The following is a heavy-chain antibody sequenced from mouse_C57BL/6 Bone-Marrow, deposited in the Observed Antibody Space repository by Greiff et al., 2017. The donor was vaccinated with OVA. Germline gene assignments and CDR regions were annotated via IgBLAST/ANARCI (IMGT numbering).Heavy chain of an antibody. V-gene: IGHV1-26*01. D-gene: IGHD1-1*01. CDR3: ASGYGSSRYAMDY. CDR1: GYTFTDYY. Sequence: EVQLQQSGPELVKPGASVKISCKASGYTFTDYYMNWVKQSHGKSLEWIGDINPNNGGTSYNQKFKGKATLTVYKSSSTAYMELRSLTSEDSAVYDCASGYGSSRYAMDYWGQGTSVTVSS. J-gene: IGHJ4*01. CDR2: INPNNGGT.